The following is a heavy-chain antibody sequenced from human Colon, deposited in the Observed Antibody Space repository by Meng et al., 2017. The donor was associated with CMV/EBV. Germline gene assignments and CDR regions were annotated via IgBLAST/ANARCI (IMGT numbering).Heavy chain of an antibody. V-gene: IGHV3-53*01. CDR1: GFTVSSNY. CDR2: IYSGGST. CDR3: ASGYCSSDSCYTGEDWFDP. Sequence: GESLKISCAASGFTVSSNYMSWVRQAPGKGLEWVSVIYSGGSTYYADSVKGRFTISRDNSKNTLYLQMNSLRAEDTAVYYCASGYCSSDSCYTGEDWFDPWGQGTLVTVSS. D-gene: IGHD2-2*02. J-gene: IGHJ5*02.